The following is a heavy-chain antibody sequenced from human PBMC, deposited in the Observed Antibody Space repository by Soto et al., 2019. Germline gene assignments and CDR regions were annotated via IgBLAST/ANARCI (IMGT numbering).Heavy chain of an antibody. CDR1: GFTFSSYW. CDR2: IKQDGSAK. V-gene: IGHV3-7*01. J-gene: IGHJ4*02. D-gene: IGHD3-9*01. Sequence: EVQLVESGGGLVQPGGSLRLSCAASGFTFSSYWMSWVRQAPGKGLEWVANIKQDGSAKYYVDSVKGRFTISRDNAKNSLYLQMNSLRAEDTAVYYGAREYYDILTGYYFDYWCQGTPVTVSS. CDR3: AREYYDILTGYYFDY.